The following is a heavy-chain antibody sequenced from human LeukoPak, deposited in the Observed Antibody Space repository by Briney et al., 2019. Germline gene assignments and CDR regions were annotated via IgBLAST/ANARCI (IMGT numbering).Heavy chain of an antibody. CDR3: TTSELLLPH. J-gene: IGHJ4*02. CDR1: GFTVISNY. D-gene: IGHD1-26*01. Sequence: GKSLRLSCAASGFTVISNYMSWVRQAPGKGLECVSVIHDGGITYYADSVKGRFTISRDNSKNTVYLQMNSLRAGDTAVYYCTTSELLLPHWGQGTLVTVSS. CDR2: IHDGGIT. V-gene: IGHV3-53*01.